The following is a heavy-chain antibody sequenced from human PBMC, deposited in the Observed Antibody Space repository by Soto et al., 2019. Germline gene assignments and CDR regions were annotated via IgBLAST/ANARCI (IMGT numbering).Heavy chain of an antibody. J-gene: IGHJ6*02. V-gene: IGHV2-26*01. Sequence: QVTLKESGPVLVKPTETLTLTCTVSGFSLTTGRMGVSWIRQSPGKALEWLAHIFSDNERSYSTSMQGRLTISQDSPGSKVVLSTTNLDPVDSGTYSCVRVNADSYQFYYGMDVWGQGTTVTVSS. CDR1: GFSLTTGRMG. CDR2: IFSDNER. CDR3: VRVNADSYQFYYGMDV. D-gene: IGHD4-17*01.